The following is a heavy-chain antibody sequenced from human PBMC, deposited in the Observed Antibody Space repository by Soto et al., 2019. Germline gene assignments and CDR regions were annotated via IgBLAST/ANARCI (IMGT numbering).Heavy chain of an antibody. J-gene: IGHJ5*02. CDR3: AKGSVYCGGGNCDSHWFDP. CDR1: GFTFSSYA. V-gene: IGHV3-23*01. Sequence: GGSLRLSCAASGFTFSSYAITWLRQAPGKGLEWVSGISANGGSTYYADSVRGRFTISRDNSKNTLYLQMNSLRGDDTAVYYCAKGSVYCGGGNCDSHWFDPWGQGTLVTVS. CDR2: ISANGGST. D-gene: IGHD2-15*01.